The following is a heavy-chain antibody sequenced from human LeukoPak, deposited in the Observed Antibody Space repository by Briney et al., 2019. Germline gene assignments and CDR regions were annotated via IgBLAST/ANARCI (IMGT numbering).Heavy chain of an antibody. CDR2: INHSGST. CDR3: ASRSGLLWFGEFNY. V-gene: IGHV4-34*01. Sequence: SETLSLTCAVYGGSFSGYCWSWIRQPPGKGLEWIGEINHSGSTNYNPSLKSRVTISVDTSKNQFSLKLSSVTAADTAVYYCASRSGLLWFGEFNYWGQGTLVTVSS. J-gene: IGHJ4*02. D-gene: IGHD3-10*01. CDR1: GGSFSGYC.